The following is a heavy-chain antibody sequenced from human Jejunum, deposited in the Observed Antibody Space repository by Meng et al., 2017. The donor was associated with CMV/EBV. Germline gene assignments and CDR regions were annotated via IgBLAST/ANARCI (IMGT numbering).Heavy chain of an antibody. CDR3: ARVDVQLERQGPYYYFDMDV. D-gene: IGHD1-1*01. Sequence: MDGVRQVPGKGLGWVSAISGSSSYIQSADAVTGRFTISRDNAKTSQYLQMSSLRAEDTAVYYCARVDVQLERQGPYYYFDMDVWGQGATVTVSS. J-gene: IGHJ6*02. V-gene: IGHV3-21*01. CDR2: ISGSSSYI.